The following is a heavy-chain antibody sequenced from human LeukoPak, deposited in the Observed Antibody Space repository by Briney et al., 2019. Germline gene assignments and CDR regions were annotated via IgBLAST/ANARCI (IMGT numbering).Heavy chain of an antibody. Sequence: SETLSLTCTVSGGSISSSSYYWGWIRQPPGKGLEWIGSIYYSGSTYYNPSLKSRVTISVDTSKNQFSLKLSSVTAADTAVYYCASLHLLSSIAARHHAFDIWGQGTMVTVSS. CDR3: ASLHLLSSIAARHHAFDI. D-gene: IGHD6-6*01. V-gene: IGHV4-39*07. J-gene: IGHJ3*02. CDR2: IYYSGST. CDR1: GGSISSSSYY.